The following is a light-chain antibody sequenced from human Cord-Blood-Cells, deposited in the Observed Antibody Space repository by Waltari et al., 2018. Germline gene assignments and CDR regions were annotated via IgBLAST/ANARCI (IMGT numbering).Light chain of an antibody. CDR2: EVS. J-gene: IGLJ2*01. CDR3: SSYAGSNNLV. CDR1: SSDVGGYNY. Sequence: QSALTQPPSASGSPGQSVTISCTGTSSDVGGYNYVSWYQQHPGKAPKLMIYEVSKRPLGGPCRLSGSKVGNTAPPAGPGVQAEDEADYYCSSYAGSNNLVFGGGTKLTVL. V-gene: IGLV2-8*01.